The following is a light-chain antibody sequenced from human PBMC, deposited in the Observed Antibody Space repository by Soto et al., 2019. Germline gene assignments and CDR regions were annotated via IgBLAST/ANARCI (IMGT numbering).Light chain of an antibody. CDR2: GAS. CDR3: QQYNNWSL. CDR1: QSVSSR. J-gene: IGKJ3*01. Sequence: EIVMTQSPATLSVSPGERATLSCRASQSVSSRLAWYQQKPGQAPRLLIYGASTRATGIPARFSGSGSGTEFTLTISSLQSEDFAVYYCQQYNNWSLVGPGTKVDIK. V-gene: IGKV3-15*01.